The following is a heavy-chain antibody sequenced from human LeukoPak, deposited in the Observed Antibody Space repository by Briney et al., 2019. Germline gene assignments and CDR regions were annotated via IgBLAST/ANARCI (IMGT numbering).Heavy chain of an antibody. D-gene: IGHD2-2*01. J-gene: IGHJ4*02. CDR2: INHSGST. Sequence: SETLSLTCAVYGESFSGYYWSWIRQPPGEGLEWVGEINHSGSTNYNPSLKSRVTISVDTSKNQFSLKLSSVTAADTAVYYCARKCSSTSCYNYWGQGTLVTVSS. CDR1: GESFSGYY. CDR3: ARKCSSTSCYNY. V-gene: IGHV4-34*01.